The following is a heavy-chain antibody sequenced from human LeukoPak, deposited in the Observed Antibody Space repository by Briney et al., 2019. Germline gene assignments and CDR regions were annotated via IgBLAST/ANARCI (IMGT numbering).Heavy chain of an antibody. CDR2: IYYSGST. Sequence: SETLSLTCTVSGGSISSYYWGWIRQPPGKGLEWIGSIYYSGSTYYNPSLKSRVTISVDTSKNQFSLKLSSVTAADTAVYYCARLMGYCSSTSCYVPLYFDYWGQGTLVTVSS. CDR3: ARLMGYCSSTSCYVPLYFDY. D-gene: IGHD2-2*01. V-gene: IGHV4-39*01. CDR1: GGSISSYY. J-gene: IGHJ4*02.